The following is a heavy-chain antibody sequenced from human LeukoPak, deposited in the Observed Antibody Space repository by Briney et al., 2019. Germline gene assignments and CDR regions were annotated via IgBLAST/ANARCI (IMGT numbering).Heavy chain of an antibody. J-gene: IGHJ4*02. V-gene: IGHV3-21*01. CDR1: GFTFSSYS. CDR3: ARASRRQIAAAGPSQV. CDR2: ISSSSYI. D-gene: IGHD6-13*01. Sequence: GGSLRLSCAASGFTFSSYSMNWVRQAPGKGLEWVSSISSSSYIYYADSVKGRFTISRDNAKNSLCLQMNSLRAEDTAVYYCARASRRQIAAAGPSQVWGQGTLVTVSS.